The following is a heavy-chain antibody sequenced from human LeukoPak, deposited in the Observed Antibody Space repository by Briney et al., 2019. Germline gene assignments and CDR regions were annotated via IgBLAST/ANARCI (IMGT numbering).Heavy chain of an antibody. CDR1: GYTFTSYG. J-gene: IGHJ4*02. V-gene: IGHV1-18*01. Sequence: ASVTASCKASGYTFTSYGISWVRQAPGQGLEWMGWISAYNGNTNYAQKLQGRVTMTTDTSTSTAYMELRSLRSDDTAVYYCARDAYCGGDCYWYFDYWGQGTLVTVSS. CDR2: ISAYNGNT. CDR3: ARDAYCGGDCYWYFDY. D-gene: IGHD2-21*02.